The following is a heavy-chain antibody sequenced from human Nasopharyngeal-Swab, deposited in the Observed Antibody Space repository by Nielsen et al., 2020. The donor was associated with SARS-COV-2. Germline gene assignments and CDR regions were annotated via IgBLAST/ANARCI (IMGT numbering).Heavy chain of an antibody. CDR1: GFTFSSYW. J-gene: IGHJ5*02. CDR2: INSDGSST. Sequence: GESLKISCAASGFTFSSYWMHWVRQAPGKGLVWVSRINSDGSSTSYADSVKGRFTISRDNAKNTLYLQMNSLRAEDTAVYYCARDCVITFGGVPNWFDPWGQGTLVTVSS. D-gene: IGHD3-16*01. V-gene: IGHV3-74*01. CDR3: ARDCVITFGGVPNWFDP.